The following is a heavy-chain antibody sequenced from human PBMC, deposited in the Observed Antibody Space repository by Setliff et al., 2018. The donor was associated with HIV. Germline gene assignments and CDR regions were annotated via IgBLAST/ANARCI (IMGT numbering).Heavy chain of an antibody. J-gene: IGHJ4*02. V-gene: IGHV3-23*01. CDR2: ISTTGGST. D-gene: IGHD6-19*01. Sequence: GGSLRLSCAASGFTFSSYAMSWVRQAPGKGLEWVSAISTTGGSTYYADSVKGRFTISRDNSKNTLYLQMNSLRAEDTAAYYCAKDRGSSGWQFDYWGQGTLVTVSS. CDR3: AKDRGSSGWQFDY. CDR1: GFTFSSYA.